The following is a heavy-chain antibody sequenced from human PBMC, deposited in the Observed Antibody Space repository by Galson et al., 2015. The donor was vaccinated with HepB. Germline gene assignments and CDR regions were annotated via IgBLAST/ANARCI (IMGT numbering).Heavy chain of an antibody. CDR2: IYLGDSNT. V-gene: IGHV5-51*01. Sequence: QSGAEVKKPGQSLKISCKGSGYRISTYWIAWVRQRPGKGLESMGIIYLGDSNTRYNPSFQGQVTISADKSINSVYVEWSSLEASDTAMYYCAANRAGSAFDYWGQGTLVTFSS. J-gene: IGHJ4*02. CDR3: AANRAGSAFDY. CDR1: GYRISTYW. D-gene: IGHD6-19*01.